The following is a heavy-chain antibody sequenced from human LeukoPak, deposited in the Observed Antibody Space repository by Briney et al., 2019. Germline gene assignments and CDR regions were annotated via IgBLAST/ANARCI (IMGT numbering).Heavy chain of an antibody. J-gene: IGHJ4*02. CDR1: GFTFSSYA. CDR2: ISGSGGST. D-gene: IGHD3-10*01. CDR3: GRHAYGGSPPLS. Sequence: GGSLRLSCAASGFTFSSYAMSWVRQAPGKGLEWVSAISGSGGSTYYADSVKGRFTISRDNAKNTVYLQMNNLRAEDTALYYCGRHAYGGSPPLSWGQGALVTVSS. V-gene: IGHV3-23*01.